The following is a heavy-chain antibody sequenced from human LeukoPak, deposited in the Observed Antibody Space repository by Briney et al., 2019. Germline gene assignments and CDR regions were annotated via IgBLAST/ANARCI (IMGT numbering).Heavy chain of an antibody. D-gene: IGHD3-22*01. V-gene: IGHV4-61*02. Sequence: PSQTLSLTCTVSGGSISSGSYYWSWIRQPAGKGLEWIGRIYTSGSTNYNPSLKSRVTISVDTSKNQFSLKLSSVTAADTAVYYCGRDQLYYDSSTLDYWGQGTLVTVSS. CDR2: IYTSGST. CDR3: GRDQLYYDSSTLDY. CDR1: GGSISSGSYY. J-gene: IGHJ4*02.